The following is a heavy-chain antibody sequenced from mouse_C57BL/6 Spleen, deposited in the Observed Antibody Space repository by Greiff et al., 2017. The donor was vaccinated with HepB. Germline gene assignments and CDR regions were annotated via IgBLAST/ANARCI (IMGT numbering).Heavy chain of an antibody. CDR2: IYPSDSET. Sequence: VQLQQSGAELVRPGSSVKLSCKASGYTFTSYWMDWVKQRPGQGLEWIGNIYPSDSETPYNQKFKDKATLTVDKSSSTAYMQLSSLTSEDSAVYYCARRIYYDYGYFDYWGQGTTLTVSS. V-gene: IGHV1-61*01. CDR1: GYTFTSYW. D-gene: IGHD2-4*01. J-gene: IGHJ2*01. CDR3: ARRIYYDYGYFDY.